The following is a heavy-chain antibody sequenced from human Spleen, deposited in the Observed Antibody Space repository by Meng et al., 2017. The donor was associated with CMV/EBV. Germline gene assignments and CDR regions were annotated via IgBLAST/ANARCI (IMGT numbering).Heavy chain of an antibody. CDR3: ARDVRSDFWSGYIWP. D-gene: IGHD3-3*01. V-gene: IGHV4-30-4*01. Sequence: SGGSISSGDYYWSWIRQPPGKGLEWIGYIYYSGSTYYNPSLKSRVTISVDTSKNQFSLKLSSVTAADTAVYYCARDVRSDFWSGYIWPWGQGTLVTVSS. J-gene: IGHJ5*02. CDR1: GGSISSGDYY. CDR2: IYYSGST.